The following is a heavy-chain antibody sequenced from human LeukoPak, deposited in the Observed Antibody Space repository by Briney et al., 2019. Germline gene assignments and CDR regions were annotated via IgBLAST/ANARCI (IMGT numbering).Heavy chain of an antibody. J-gene: IGHJ4*02. Sequence: SETLSLTCAVYGGSFSGYYWSWIRQPPGKGLEWIGEINHSGSTNYNPSLKSRVTISVDTSKNQFSLKLSSVTAADTAVYYCARRAYGSFMPLYERWGQGTLVTVSS. V-gene: IGHV4-34*01. CDR3: ARRAYGSFMPLYER. CDR2: INHSGST. D-gene: IGHD6-6*01. CDR1: GGSFSGYY.